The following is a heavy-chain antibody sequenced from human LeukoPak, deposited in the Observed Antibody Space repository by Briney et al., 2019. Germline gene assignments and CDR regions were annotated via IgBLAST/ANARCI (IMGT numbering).Heavy chain of an antibody. J-gene: IGHJ4*02. CDR3: ARDPSMIRGENTPYFDY. Sequence: ASVKVSCKTSGYTFTSYGISWVRQAPGQGLEWMGWISGYNGNTKYAQNLQGRVTMTTDTSTSTAYMELNSLRSEDTAVYYCARDPSMIRGENTPYFDYWGQGTLVTVSS. CDR1: GYTFTSYG. CDR2: ISGYNGNT. V-gene: IGHV1-18*01. D-gene: IGHD3-10*01.